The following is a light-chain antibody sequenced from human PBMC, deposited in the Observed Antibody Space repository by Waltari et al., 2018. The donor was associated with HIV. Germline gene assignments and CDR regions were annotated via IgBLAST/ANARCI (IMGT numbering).Light chain of an antibody. Sequence: QSALTQPRSVSGSPGQSVTISCTGTSSDVGGYNYVSWYQQHPGKAPKLMIYDVSKRPSGVPDRFSGSKSGTSASLAISGLRSEDEADYYCAAWADSLSAVVFGGGTKLTVL. V-gene: IGLV2-11*01. CDR2: DVS. J-gene: IGLJ2*01. CDR3: AAWADSLSAVV. CDR1: SSDVGGYNY.